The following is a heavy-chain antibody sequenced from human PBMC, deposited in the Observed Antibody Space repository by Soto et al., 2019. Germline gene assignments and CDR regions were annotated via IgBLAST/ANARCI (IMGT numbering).Heavy chain of an antibody. J-gene: IGHJ4*01. CDR3: ARSLGTVYDSLPDY. CDR2: IYYPGST. CDR1: GGSVSSGTYY. V-gene: IGHV4-61*01. Sequence: QVQLQESGPGLVKPSETLSLTCTVSGGSVSSGTYYWSWIRQPPGKGLEWIGYIYYPGSTNYNPSLTSRVTISIDTSKNQFSLKLSSVTAADTAVFYCARSLGTVYDSLPDYWGQGTLVTVSS. D-gene: IGHD3-22*01.